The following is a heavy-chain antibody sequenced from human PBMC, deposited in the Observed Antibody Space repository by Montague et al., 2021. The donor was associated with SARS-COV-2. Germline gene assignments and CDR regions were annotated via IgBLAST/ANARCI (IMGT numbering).Heavy chain of an antibody. D-gene: IGHD1-20*01. Sequence: SETLSLTCSVSGGSISSYYWSWIRQSPGKGLEWIGYIFHSGITDXXPSLKGRVTISVDMSKNQFSPQLNPVTAADSAVYYCARTEYNWNDWFDPWGQGTLVTVS. CDR2: IFHSGIT. J-gene: IGHJ5*02. CDR3: ARTEYNWNDWFDP. V-gene: IGHV4-59*13. CDR1: GGSISSYY.